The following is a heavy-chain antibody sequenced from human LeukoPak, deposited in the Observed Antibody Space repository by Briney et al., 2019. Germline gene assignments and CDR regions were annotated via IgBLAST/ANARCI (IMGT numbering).Heavy chain of an antibody. CDR3: ARDNGSGSYYNPFDY. D-gene: IGHD3-10*01. CDR1: GGSISSSNW. J-gene: IGHJ4*02. CDR2: IYHSGST. V-gene: IGHV4-4*02. Sequence: SETLSLTCAVSGGSISSSNWWSWVRQPPGKGPEWIGEIYHSGSTNYNPSLKSRVTISVDKSKNQFSLKLSSVTAADTAVYYCARDNGSGSYYNPFDYWGQGTLVTVSS.